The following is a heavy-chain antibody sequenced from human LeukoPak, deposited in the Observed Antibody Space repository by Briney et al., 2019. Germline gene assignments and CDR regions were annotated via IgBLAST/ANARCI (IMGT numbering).Heavy chain of an antibody. CDR3: AREGIAVAGPSKRPFDY. D-gene: IGHD6-19*01. CDR2: IWYDGSNK. J-gene: IGHJ4*02. Sequence: GGSLRLSCAASGFTFSSYGMHWVHQAPGKGLEWVAVIWYDGSNKYYADSVKGRFTISRDNSKNTLYLQMNSLRAEDTAVYYCAREGIAVAGPSKRPFDYWGQGTLVTVSS. CDR1: GFTFSSYG. V-gene: IGHV3-33*01.